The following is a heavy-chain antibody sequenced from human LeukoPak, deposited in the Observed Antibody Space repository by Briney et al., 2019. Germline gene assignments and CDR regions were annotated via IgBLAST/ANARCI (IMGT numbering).Heavy chain of an antibody. CDR2: IYYSGST. Sequence: SETLSLTCTVSGGSISSGDYSWSWIRQPPGKGLEWIGYIYYSGSTYYNPSLKSRVTISVDTSNNQFSLKLSSVTAADTAVYYCARDRYASGGYYGSGSYSEAYYFDYWGQGTLVTVSS. D-gene: IGHD3-10*01. CDR1: GGSISSGDYS. J-gene: IGHJ4*02. V-gene: IGHV4-30-4*01. CDR3: ARDRYASGGYYGSGSYSEAYYFDY.